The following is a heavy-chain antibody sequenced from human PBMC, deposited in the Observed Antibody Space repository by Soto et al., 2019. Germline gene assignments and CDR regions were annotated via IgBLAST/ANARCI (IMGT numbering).Heavy chain of an antibody. CDR2: IYYSGST. V-gene: IGHV4-61*01. D-gene: IGHD5-12*01. CDR3: ARGGGYGRRDAFDI. Sequence: PSETLSLTCTVSGGSVSSGSYYWSWIRQPPGKGLEWIGYIYYSGSTNYNPSLKSRVTISVDTSKNQFSLKLSYVTAAHTAVYYCARGGGYGRRDAFDIWGQGTMDTVS. J-gene: IGHJ3*02. CDR1: GGSVSSGSYY.